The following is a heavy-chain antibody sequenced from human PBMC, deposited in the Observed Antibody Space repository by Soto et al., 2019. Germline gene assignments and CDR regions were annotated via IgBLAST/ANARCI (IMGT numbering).Heavy chain of an antibody. CDR1: GFTFSSYG. CDR2: ISYDGSNK. V-gene: IGHV3-30*03. CDR3: VSTRSNYSSSWYIY. D-gene: IGHD6-13*01. Sequence: GGSLRLSCAASGFTFSSYGMHWVRQAPGKGLEWVAVISYDGSNKYYADSVKGRFTISRDNSKNTLYLQMNSLRAEDTAVYYCVSTRSNYSSSWYIYWGQRTLVTVSS. J-gene: IGHJ4*02.